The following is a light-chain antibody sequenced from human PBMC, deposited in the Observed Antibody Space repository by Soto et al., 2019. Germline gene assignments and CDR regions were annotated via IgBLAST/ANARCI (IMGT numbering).Light chain of an antibody. CDR1: QSVSSN. CDR3: QQYNDWPPLT. CDR2: GAS. V-gene: IGKV3-15*01. Sequence: EIVMTQSPATLSVSPGERATLSCRASQSVSSNLAWYQQRPGQAPRLLMFGASTRATGIPARFSGSGSGTDFTLTISSLQSEDSAIYYCQQYNDWPPLTFGGGTKVEIK. J-gene: IGKJ4*01.